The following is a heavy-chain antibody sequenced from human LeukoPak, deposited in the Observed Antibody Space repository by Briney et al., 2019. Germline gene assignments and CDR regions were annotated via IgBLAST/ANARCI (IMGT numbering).Heavy chain of an antibody. V-gene: IGHV3-66*04. CDR3: ASQSTPVLPFDI. CDR2: IYSAGTT. CDR1: GFTVSSNY. Sequence: GESLKISCAASGFTVSSNYISWVRQAPGKGLEWVSVIYSAGTTYYADSVKGRFTISRDNSKNTLYLQMNSLRVEDTAVYYCASQSTPVLPFDIWGQGTMVTVSS. J-gene: IGHJ3*02.